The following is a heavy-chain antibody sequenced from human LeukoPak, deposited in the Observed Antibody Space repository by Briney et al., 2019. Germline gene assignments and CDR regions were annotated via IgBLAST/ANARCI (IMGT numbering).Heavy chain of an antibody. D-gene: IGHD6-13*01. Sequence: SETLSLTCTVSGGSISSSSYYWGWIRQPPGKGLEWIGSIYYSGGTYYNLSLKSRVTISVDTSKNQFSLKLSSVTAADTAVYYCARQTRLIAAAVDYWGQGTLVTVSS. CDR1: GGSISSSSYY. V-gene: IGHV4-39*01. CDR2: IYYSGGT. CDR3: ARQTRLIAAAVDY. J-gene: IGHJ4*02.